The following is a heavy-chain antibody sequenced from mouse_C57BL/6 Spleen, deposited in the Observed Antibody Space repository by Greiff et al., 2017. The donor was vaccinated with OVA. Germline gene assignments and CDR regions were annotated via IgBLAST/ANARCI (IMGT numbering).Heavy chain of an antibody. CDR1: GYTFTSYW. CDR2: IDPSDSET. Sequence: QVELQQPGAELVRPGSSVKLSCKASGYTFTSYWMQWVKQRPIQGLEWIGNIDPSDSETHYNQKFKDKATLTVDKSSSTAYMQLSSLTSEDSAVYYCARAKDSNYGRFAYWGQGTLVTVSA. V-gene: IGHV1-52*01. CDR3: ARAKDSNYGRFAY. J-gene: IGHJ3*01. D-gene: IGHD2-5*01.